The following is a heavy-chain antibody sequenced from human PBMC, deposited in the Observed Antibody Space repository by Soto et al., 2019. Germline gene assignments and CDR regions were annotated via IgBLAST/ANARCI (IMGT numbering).Heavy chain of an antibody. D-gene: IGHD2-2*02. CDR2: IIPIFGTA. CDR3: ARDWPGYCSSTSCYTLYNWFDP. Sequence: QVQLVQSGAEVKKPGSSVKVSCKASGGTFSSYAISWVRQAPGQGLEWMGGIIPIFGTANYAQKFQGRVTITADESTSTAYMELSSLRSEDTAVYYCARDWPGYCSSTSCYTLYNWFDPWGQGTLVTVSS. CDR1: GGTFSSYA. J-gene: IGHJ5*02. V-gene: IGHV1-69*01.